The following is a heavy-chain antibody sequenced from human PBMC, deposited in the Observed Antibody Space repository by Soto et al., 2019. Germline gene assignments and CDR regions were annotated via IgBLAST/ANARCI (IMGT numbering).Heavy chain of an antibody. V-gene: IGHV3-30*18. CDR2: ISYDGSNK. J-gene: IGHJ4*02. Sequence: GGSLRLSCAASGFTFSSYGMHWVRQAPGKGLEWVAVISYDGSNKYYADSVKGRFTISRDNSKNTLYLQMNSLRAEDTAVYYCAKSEGITMVRGFAYFDYWGQGTLVTVSS. CDR1: GFTFSSYG. CDR3: AKSEGITMVRGFAYFDY. D-gene: IGHD3-10*01.